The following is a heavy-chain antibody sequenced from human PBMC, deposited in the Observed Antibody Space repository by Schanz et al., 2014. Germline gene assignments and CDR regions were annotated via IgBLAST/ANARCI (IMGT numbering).Heavy chain of an antibody. CDR2: IYYSGST. CDR1: GYSINTSDW. Sequence: QVQLQESGPGLVKPSDTLSLTCAVSGYSINTSDWWGWIRQPPGKGLEWIGYIYYSGSTYYNPSPKSRATMSVDTSKNHFSLKLRSVTAVDTAVYYCASKGLTTDAFDIWGQGTMVTVSS. CDR3: ASKGLTTDAFDI. D-gene: IGHD2-8*01. V-gene: IGHV4-28*07. J-gene: IGHJ3*02.